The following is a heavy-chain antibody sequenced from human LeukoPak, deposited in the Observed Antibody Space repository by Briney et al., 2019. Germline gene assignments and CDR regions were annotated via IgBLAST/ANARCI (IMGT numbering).Heavy chain of an antibody. J-gene: IGHJ4*02. V-gene: IGHV4-31*03. Sequence: SETLSLTCTVSGGSISSSSYYWGWIRQHPGKGLEWIVYIYYSGSTYYNPSLKSRVTISVDTSKNQFSLKLSSVTAADTAVYYCARDRGSSWYFPFDYWGQGTLVTVSS. CDR2: IYYSGST. D-gene: IGHD6-13*01. CDR3: ARDRGSSWYFPFDY. CDR1: GGSISSSSYY.